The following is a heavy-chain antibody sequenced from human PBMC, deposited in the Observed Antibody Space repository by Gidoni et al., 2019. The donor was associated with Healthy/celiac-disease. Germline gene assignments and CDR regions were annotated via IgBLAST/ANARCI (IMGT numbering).Heavy chain of an antibody. Sequence: EVQLVESGGGLVQPGGSLRLSCAASGFTFSSYDMHWVRQATGKGLEWVSAIGTAGDTYYPGSVKGRFTISRENAKNSLYLQMNSLRAGDTAVYYCARAPVGPDTAMVTTPYYGMDVWGQGTTVTVSS. D-gene: IGHD5-18*01. J-gene: IGHJ6*02. CDR2: IGTAGDT. CDR1: GFTFSSYD. CDR3: ARAPVGPDTAMVTTPYYGMDV. V-gene: IGHV3-13*01.